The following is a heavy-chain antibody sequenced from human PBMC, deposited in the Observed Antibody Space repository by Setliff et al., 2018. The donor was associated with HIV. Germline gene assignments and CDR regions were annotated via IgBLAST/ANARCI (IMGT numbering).Heavy chain of an antibody. J-gene: IGHJ6*03. CDR3: ARDYGGMTSGWYMDV. Sequence: PGGSLRLSCAASGFTFSSYSMNWVRQAPGKGLEWVSYISSSSSTIYYADSVKGRFTISRDNAENSLYLQMNSLRAEDTAVYYCARDYGGMTSGWYMDVWGKGTTVTVSS. CDR1: GFTFSSYS. CDR2: ISSSSSTI. V-gene: IGHV3-48*01. D-gene: IGHD6-19*01.